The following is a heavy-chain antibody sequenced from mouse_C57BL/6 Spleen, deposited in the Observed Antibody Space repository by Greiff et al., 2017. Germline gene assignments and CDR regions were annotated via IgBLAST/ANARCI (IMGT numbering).Heavy chain of an antibody. J-gene: IGHJ3*01. CDR3: ARKEYRGGFAY. CDR1: GYTFTSYW. V-gene: IGHV1-69*01. Sequence: QVQLKQPGAELVMPGASVKLSCKASGYTFTSYWMHWVKQRPGQGLEWIGEIDPSDSYTNYNQKFKGKSTLTVDKSSSTAYMQLSSLTSEDSAVYYCARKEYRGGFAYWGQGTLVTVSA. CDR2: IDPSDSYT. D-gene: IGHD1-3*01.